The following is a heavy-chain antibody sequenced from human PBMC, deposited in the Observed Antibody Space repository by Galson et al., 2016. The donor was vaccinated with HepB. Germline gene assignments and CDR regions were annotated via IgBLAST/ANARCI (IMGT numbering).Heavy chain of an antibody. V-gene: IGHV3-7*01. CDR2: IKQDGSEK. Sequence: SLRLSCAGSGFMFGTYWMSWVRQAPGKGLEWVANIKQDGSEKYYVDSVRGRFTLSRDNAQDSLFLQMKSLRAEDTAVYYCARGRATSVRGLVGYYFDWWGQGTLVTVSS. CDR3: ARGRATSVRGLVGYYFDW. D-gene: IGHD3-10*01. J-gene: IGHJ4*02. CDR1: GFMFGTYW.